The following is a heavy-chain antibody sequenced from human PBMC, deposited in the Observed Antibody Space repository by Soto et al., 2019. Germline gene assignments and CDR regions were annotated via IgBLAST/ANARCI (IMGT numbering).Heavy chain of an antibody. CDR1: GGSISSYY. V-gene: IGHV4-59*01. D-gene: IGHD2-15*01. Sequence: PSETLSLTCTVSGGSISSYYWSWIRQPPGKGLEWIGYIYYSGSTNYNPSLKSRVAISVDTSKNQFSLKLSSVTAADTAVYYCASVDSGGTGDPIEYFQHWGQGTLVTVSS. J-gene: IGHJ1*01. CDR2: IYYSGST. CDR3: ASVDSGGTGDPIEYFQH.